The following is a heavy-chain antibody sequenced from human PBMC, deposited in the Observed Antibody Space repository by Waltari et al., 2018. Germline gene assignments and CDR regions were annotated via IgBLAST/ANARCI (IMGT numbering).Heavy chain of an antibody. Sequence: QVQLVESGGGVVQPGRSLRLPCAASGFTFSSYGMPWVRQAPGKGVEWVAGIWEDGSKKDDADSVKGRFTSSRDNSKNTLYLQMNSLRAEDTAVYYCARDPYGGGDWYFDLWGRGTLVTVSS. CDR2: IWEDGSKK. D-gene: IGHD4-17*01. J-gene: IGHJ2*01. CDR3: ARDPYGGGDWYFDL. CDR1: GFTFSSYG. V-gene: IGHV3-33*01.